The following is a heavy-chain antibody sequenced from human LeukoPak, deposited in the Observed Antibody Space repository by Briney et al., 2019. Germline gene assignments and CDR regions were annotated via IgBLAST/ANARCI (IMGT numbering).Heavy chain of an antibody. V-gene: IGHV4-4*07. CDR3: ARVRCSSTSCYLQWFDP. J-gene: IGHJ5*02. CDR2: IYTSGST. Sequence: SETLFLTCTVSGGSISSYYWSWIRQPAGKGLEWIGRIYTSGSTNYNPSLKSRVTMSVDTSKNQFSLKLSSVTAADTAVYYCARVRCSSTSCYLQWFDPWGQGTLVTVSS. CDR1: GGSISSYY. D-gene: IGHD2-2*01.